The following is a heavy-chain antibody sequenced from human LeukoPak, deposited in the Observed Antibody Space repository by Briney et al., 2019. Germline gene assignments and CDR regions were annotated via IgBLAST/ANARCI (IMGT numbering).Heavy chain of an antibody. Sequence: GGSLRLSCAASGFTFSSYAMSGVRQAPGKGLEGVSAISGRGGSTYYADSVKGRFPISRDNSKNTLYLQMNSLRPEDTAVYYCAKDVSRIAARPFYFDYWGQGTLVTVS. CDR3: AKDVSRIAARPFYFDY. CDR1: GFTFSSYA. J-gene: IGHJ4*02. D-gene: IGHD6-6*01. V-gene: IGHV3-23*01. CDR2: ISGRGGST.